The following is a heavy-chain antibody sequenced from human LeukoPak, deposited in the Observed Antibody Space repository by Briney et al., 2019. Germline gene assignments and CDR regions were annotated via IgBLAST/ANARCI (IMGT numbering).Heavy chain of an antibody. D-gene: IGHD3-22*01. CDR3: ARDSEVVVMLQLDY. V-gene: IGHV3-33*01. CDR2: IWYDGSNK. CDR1: GFTFSSYG. J-gene: IGHJ4*02. Sequence: PGRSLRLSCAASGFTFSSYGRHWVRQAPGKGLEWVAVIWYDGSNKYYADSVKGRFTISRDNSKNQLYLKMNSVRAEDTAVYYCARDSEVVVMLQLDYWGQGTLVTVSS.